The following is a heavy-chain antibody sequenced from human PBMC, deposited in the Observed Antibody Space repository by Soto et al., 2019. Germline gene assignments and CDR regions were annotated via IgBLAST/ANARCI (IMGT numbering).Heavy chain of an antibody. V-gene: IGHV5-51*01. CDR2: IYPGDSDT. J-gene: IGHJ6*02. CDR3: ARSRRGAYSSGWYSPSGYYNYGIDV. D-gene: IGHD6-19*01. Sequence: GESLKISCMGSGYKVSTWHNFTSYWIALVRQMPGEGLEWMGIIYPGDSDTRYSPSFQGQVTISADKSINSVYLQWSSLKASDTATYYCARSRRGAYSSGWYSPSGYYNYGIDVWGQGTKVTVSS. CDR1: GYKVSTWHNFTSYW.